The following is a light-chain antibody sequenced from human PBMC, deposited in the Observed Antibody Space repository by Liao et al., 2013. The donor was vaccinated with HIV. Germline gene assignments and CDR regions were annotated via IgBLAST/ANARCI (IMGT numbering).Light chain of an antibody. V-gene: IGLV3-21*01. J-gene: IGLJ1*01. CDR2: YDS. CDR3: QVWDSSSDQYV. Sequence: SYDLTQPPSVSVAPGKTARITCGGNNIGSKSVHWYQQKPGQAPVVVIYYDSDRPSGIPERFSGSNSGNTATLTISRVEAGDEADYYCQVWDSSSDQYVFGTGTKVTVL. CDR1: NIGSKS.